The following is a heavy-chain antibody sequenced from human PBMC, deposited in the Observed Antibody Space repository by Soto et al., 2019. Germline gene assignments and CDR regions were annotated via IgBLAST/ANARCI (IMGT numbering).Heavy chain of an antibody. CDR2: ISYDGSNK. V-gene: IGHV3-30-3*01. CDR3: ARDRDYFDWLLTRDYYGMDV. CDR1: GFTFSSYA. Sequence: QVQLVESGGGVVQPGRSLRLSCAASGFTFSSYAMHWVRQAPGKGLEWVAVISYDGSNKYYADSVKGRFTISRDNSKNTLFLQMNRLGAEDTAVYYCARDRDYFDWLLTRDYYGMDVWGQGTTVTVSS. D-gene: IGHD3-9*01. J-gene: IGHJ6*02.